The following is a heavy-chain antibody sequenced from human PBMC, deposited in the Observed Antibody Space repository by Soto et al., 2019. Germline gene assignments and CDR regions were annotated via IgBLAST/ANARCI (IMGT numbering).Heavy chain of an antibody. CDR3: ARDHPYYYDSRGYYLAY. CDR1: GGTFSSYA. V-gene: IGHV1-69*01. Sequence: QVQLVQSGAEVKKPGSSVKVSCKASGGTFSSYAISWVRQAPGQGLEWMGGIIPIFGTANYAQKFQGRVTITADESPSTAYMELGSLRSEDTAVYYCARDHPYYYDSRGYYLAYGGQGALVTVSS. D-gene: IGHD3-22*01. CDR2: IIPIFGTA. J-gene: IGHJ4*02.